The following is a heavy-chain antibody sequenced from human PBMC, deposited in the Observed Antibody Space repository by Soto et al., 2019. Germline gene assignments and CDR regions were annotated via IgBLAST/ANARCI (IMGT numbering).Heavy chain of an antibody. Sequence: GGSLRLSCAASGFTFSRYGMHWVRQAPGKGLEWVAVISYDGSNKNYADSVKGRFTISRDNSKNTLYLQMNSLRAEDTAVYHCARSRGSGGVEYNMYVWGQGTTVTVSS. CDR1: GFTFSRYG. D-gene: IGHD3-16*01. CDR2: ISYDGSNK. V-gene: IGHV3-30*03. CDR3: ARSRGSGGVEYNMYV. J-gene: IGHJ6*02.